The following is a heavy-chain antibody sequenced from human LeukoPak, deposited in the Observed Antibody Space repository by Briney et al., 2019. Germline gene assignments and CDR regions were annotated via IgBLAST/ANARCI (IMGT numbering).Heavy chain of an antibody. Sequence: GGSLRLSCAASGFTFSGYEMNWVRQAPGKGLEWISYISSSADTTYHADSVKGRFTISRDNAKNSLYLQMNSLKSEDTAVYYCARDTRNLFDLWGQGTPVTVSS. J-gene: IGHJ4*02. CDR1: GFTFSGYE. CDR2: ISSSADTT. V-gene: IGHV3-48*03. CDR3: ARDTRNLFDL.